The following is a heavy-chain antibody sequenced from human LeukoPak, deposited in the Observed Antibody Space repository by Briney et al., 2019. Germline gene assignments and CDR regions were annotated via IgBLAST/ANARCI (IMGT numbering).Heavy chain of an antibody. J-gene: IGHJ4*02. Sequence: GASMKVSCKASGGTFSSYAISWVRQAPGQGLEWMGRIIPILGIANYAQKFQGRVTITADKSTSTAYMELSSLRSEDTAVYYCARAAEYSGYGIFDYWGQGTLVTVSS. D-gene: IGHD5-12*01. CDR1: GGTFSSYA. CDR2: IIPILGIA. CDR3: ARAAEYSGYGIFDY. V-gene: IGHV1-69*04.